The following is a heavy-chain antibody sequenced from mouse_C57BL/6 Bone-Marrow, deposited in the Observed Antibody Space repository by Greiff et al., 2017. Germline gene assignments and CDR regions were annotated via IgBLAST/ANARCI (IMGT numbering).Heavy chain of an antibody. CDR2: ISDGGSYT. V-gene: IGHV5-4*01. CDR3: ARDRISNYFYYAMDY. J-gene: IGHJ4*01. CDR1: GFTFSSYA. D-gene: IGHD2-5*01. Sequence: EVQLVESGGGLVKPGGSLKLSCAASGFTFSSYAMSWVRQTPEKRLEWVATISDGGSYTYYPDNVKGRFTLSRDNATNTLYLQMSHLKSEDTSMYYCARDRISNYFYYAMDYWGQGTSVTVSS.